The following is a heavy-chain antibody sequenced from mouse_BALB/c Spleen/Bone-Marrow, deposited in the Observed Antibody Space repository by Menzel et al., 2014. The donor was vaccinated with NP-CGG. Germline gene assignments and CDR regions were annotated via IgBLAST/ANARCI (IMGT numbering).Heavy chain of an antibody. CDR3: TRGDGYGGFAY. Sequence: VKLQESGAELVRPGASVKLSCKTSGYSFTTYWMNWVKQRPGQGLEWIGMIHPSDSETKLNQKFKDKATLTVDKSSNTAYMQLNSPTSEDSAAYYCTRGDGYGGFAYWGQGTLVTVSA. J-gene: IGHJ3*01. D-gene: IGHD2-2*01. CDR2: IHPSDSET. V-gene: IGHV1-61*01. CDR1: GYSFTTYW.